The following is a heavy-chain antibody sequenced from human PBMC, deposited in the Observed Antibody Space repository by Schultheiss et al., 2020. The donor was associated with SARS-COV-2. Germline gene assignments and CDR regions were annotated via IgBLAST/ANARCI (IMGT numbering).Heavy chain of an antibody. Sequence: ASVKVSCKASGYTFTSYGISWVRQAPGQGLEWMGRINPNSGGTNYAQKFQGRVTMTRDTSISTAYMELSSLRSEDTAVYYCARGLGAFDIWGQGTMVTVSS. CDR1: GYTFTSYG. J-gene: IGHJ3*02. V-gene: IGHV1-2*06. CDR2: INPNSGGT. CDR3: ARGLGAFDI.